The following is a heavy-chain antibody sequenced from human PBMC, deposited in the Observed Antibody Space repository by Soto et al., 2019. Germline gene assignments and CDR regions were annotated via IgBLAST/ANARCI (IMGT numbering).Heavy chain of an antibody. CDR1: GYSFTNYA. J-gene: IGHJ6*02. CDR2: INAGNGNT. D-gene: IGHD1-20*01. CDR3: ARATLRYHAMDV. V-gene: IGHV1-3*01. Sequence: GASVKVSCKASGYSFTNYAMHWVRQAPGQRLEWLGWINAGNGNTKYSQKFQGRVTLTRDTSASTVYMELSSLRSEDTAVFYCARATLRYHAMDVWGQGTTVTVSS.